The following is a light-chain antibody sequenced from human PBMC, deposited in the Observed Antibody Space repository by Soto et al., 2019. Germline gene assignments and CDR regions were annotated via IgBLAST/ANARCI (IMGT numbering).Light chain of an antibody. CDR1: QSIGTN. CDR3: QQRQSWHRT. J-gene: IGKJ1*01. Sequence: DIQMKKSPSTVSGSVGGRVTITCRASQSIGTNLNWYQQRPGKAPKLLIYATDTLQSGVPSRFSGSGSGTDYTLTISSLQPEDFATYYCQQRQSWHRTFGQGTKVDI. V-gene: IGKV1-39*01. CDR2: ATD.